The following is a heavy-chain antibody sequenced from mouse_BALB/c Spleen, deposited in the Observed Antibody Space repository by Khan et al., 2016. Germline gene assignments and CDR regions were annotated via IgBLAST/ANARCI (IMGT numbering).Heavy chain of an antibody. D-gene: IGHD1-1*01. J-gene: IGHJ2*01. V-gene: IGHV14-3*02. CDR3: AVRCPIYYYFCSSGY. CDR2: IDPAHGNT. Sequence: VQLQQSGADLVKPGASVKLSCTASDFSIKDTYMHWVKQRPEQGLEWIGRIDPAHGNTKYDPKFQGKATITADTSSNTAYLQLSSLTAADTAVCYCAVRCPIYYYFCSSGYWGQGTTLTVSS. CDR1: DFSIKDTY.